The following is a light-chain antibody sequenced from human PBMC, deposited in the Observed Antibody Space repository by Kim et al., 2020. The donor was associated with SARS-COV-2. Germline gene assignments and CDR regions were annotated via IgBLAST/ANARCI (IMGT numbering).Light chain of an antibody. CDR2: NTG. CDR1: TGAVTSVHN. V-gene: IGLV7-46*01. CDR3: SLSYTNTRV. J-gene: IGLJ3*02. Sequence: PGGMVTLPGGSNTGAVTSVHNPDWFQQKPGQVPRTLIYNTGNKHSWTPARFSGSLLGGKAALTLSGAQLDDEAEYYCSLSYTNTRVFGGGTQLTVL.